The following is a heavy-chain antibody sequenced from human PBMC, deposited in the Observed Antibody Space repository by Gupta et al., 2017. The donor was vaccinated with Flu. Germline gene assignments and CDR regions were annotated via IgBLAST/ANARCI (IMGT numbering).Heavy chain of an antibody. J-gene: IGHJ4*02. CDR3: ARESSYCSGGSCYSFDY. Sequence: QVQLVESGGGVVQPGRSLRLSCAASGFTFSSYGMHWVRQAPGKGLEWVAVIWYDGSNKYYADSVKGRFTISRDNSKNTLYLQMNSLRAEDTAVYYCARESSYCSGGSCYSFDYWGQGTLVTVSS. V-gene: IGHV3-33*01. CDR2: IWYDGSNK. CDR1: GFTFSSYG. D-gene: IGHD2-15*01.